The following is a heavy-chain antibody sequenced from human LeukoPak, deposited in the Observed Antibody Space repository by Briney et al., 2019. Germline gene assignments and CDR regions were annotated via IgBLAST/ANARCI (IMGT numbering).Heavy chain of an antibody. CDR1: GGSISSSSYY. D-gene: IGHD2-21*01. CDR2: IYYSGST. V-gene: IGHV4-39*02. Sequence: PSETLSLTCTVSGGSISSSSYYWGWIRQPPGKGLEWIGSIYYSGSTYYNPSLKSRVTISVDTSKNHFSLMLRSVTAADTAVYYCARGPYGFDYWGQGTLVTVSS. J-gene: IGHJ4*02. CDR3: ARGPYGFDY.